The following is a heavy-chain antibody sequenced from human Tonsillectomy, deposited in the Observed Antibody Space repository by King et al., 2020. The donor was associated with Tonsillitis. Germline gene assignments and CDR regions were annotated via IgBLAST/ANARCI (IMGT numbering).Heavy chain of an antibody. V-gene: IGHV3-33*01. CDR2: IWYDGSNK. D-gene: IGHD2-15*01. CDR1: GFTFSSYG. J-gene: IGHJ3*02. Sequence: VQLVESGGGVVQPGRSLRLSCAASGFTFSSYGMHWVRQAPGKGLEWVAVIWYDGSNKYYADSVKGRFTISRDNSKNTLYLQMNSLRAEDTAVYYCAGSRFRYCSGGSCYSGAFDIWGQGTMVTVSS. CDR3: AGSRFRYCSGGSCYSGAFDI.